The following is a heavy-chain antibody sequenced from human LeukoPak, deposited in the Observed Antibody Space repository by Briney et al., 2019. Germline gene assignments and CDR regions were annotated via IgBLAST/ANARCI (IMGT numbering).Heavy chain of an antibody. CDR2: INHSGST. J-gene: IGHJ6*03. CDR3: ARGLLWFGDYYYMDV. CDR1: GGSFSGYY. Sequence: PPETLSLTCALYGGSFSGYYCSWIRQPPGKGLEWIGEINHSGSTDYNPSLKTRVTISVDTSKNPFSLKLSPVTAADTAVYYCARGLLWFGDYYYMDVWGKGTTVTVSS. V-gene: IGHV4-34*01. D-gene: IGHD3-10*01.